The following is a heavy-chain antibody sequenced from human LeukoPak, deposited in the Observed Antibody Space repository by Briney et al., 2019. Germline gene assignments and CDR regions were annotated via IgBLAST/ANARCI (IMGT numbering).Heavy chain of an antibody. J-gene: IGHJ4*02. V-gene: IGHV1-2*02. CDR1: QYTFTDYY. CDR2: INPNSGGT. Sequence: ASVKVSCKASQYTFTDYYMHWVRQAPGQGLEWMGFINPNSGGTNYAQKFQGRVTMTRDTSISTAYMELSRLTSDDSAVYYCAGMGSTVREGRPFDYWGQGTLVTVSS. CDR3: AGMGSTVREGRPFDY. D-gene: IGHD4-17*01.